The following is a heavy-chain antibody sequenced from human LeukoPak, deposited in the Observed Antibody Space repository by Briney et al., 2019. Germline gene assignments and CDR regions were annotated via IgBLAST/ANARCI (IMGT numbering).Heavy chain of an antibody. D-gene: IGHD4-17*01. CDR1: GGAISGYY. J-gene: IGHJ4*02. Sequence: KPSETLSLTCTVSGGAISGYYWSWIRQPAGKGLEWLGRVYSSGSTKYNPSLESRVTMSVDTSKNQFSLKLNFVTAADTAVYYCARDNGDYWFDYWGQGTLVTVSS. CDR2: VYSSGST. CDR3: ARDNGDYWFDY. V-gene: IGHV4-4*07.